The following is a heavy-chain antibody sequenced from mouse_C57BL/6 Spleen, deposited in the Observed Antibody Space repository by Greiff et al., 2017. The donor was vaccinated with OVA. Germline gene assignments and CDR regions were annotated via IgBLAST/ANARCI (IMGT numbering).Heavy chain of an antibody. CDR3: ARGPFTTVVAYYAMDY. Sequence: DVMLVESGGGLVKPGGSLKLSCAASGFTFSSYAMSWVRQTPEKRLEWVATISDGGSYTYYPDNVKGRFTISRDNAKNNLYLQMSHLKSEDTAMYYCARGPFTTVVAYYAMDYWGQGTSVTVSS. CDR1: GFTFSSYA. V-gene: IGHV5-4*03. J-gene: IGHJ4*01. D-gene: IGHD1-1*01. CDR2: ISDGGSYT.